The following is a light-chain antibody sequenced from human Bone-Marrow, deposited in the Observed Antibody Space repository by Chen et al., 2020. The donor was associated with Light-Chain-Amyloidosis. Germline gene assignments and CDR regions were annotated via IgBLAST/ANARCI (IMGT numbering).Light chain of an antibody. CDR3: QVWDRSSDRPV. J-gene: IGLJ3*02. CDR2: DDR. CDR1: NIGSTS. V-gene: IGLV3-21*02. Sequence: SYVLTQPSSVSVAPGQTATIACGGNNIGSTSVHGYQQTPGQAPLLVVYDDRDRPSGIPERLSGSNSGNTATLTISRGEAGDEADYYCQVWDRSSDRPVFGGGTKLTVL.